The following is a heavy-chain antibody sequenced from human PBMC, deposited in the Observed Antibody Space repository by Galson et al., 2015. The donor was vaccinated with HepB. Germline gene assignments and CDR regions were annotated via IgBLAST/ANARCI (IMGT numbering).Heavy chain of an antibody. J-gene: IGHJ2*01. CDR2: ISAYNGNT. CDR3: ARKRYSYGYWYFDH. CDR1: GYTFTSYG. Sequence: SVKVSCKASGYTFTSYGISWVRQAPGQGLEWMGWISAYNGNTNYAQKLQGRVTTTTDTSTSTAYMELRSLRSDDTAVYYCARKRYSYGYWYFDHWGRGTLVTVSS. D-gene: IGHD5-18*01. V-gene: IGHV1-18*01.